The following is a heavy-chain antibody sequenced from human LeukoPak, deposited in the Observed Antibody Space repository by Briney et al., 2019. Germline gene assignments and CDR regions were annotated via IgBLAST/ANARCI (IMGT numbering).Heavy chain of an antibody. CDR1: GFTFSSYS. V-gene: IGHV3-30*02. CDR2: IRHDGSNK. D-gene: IGHD3-10*01. J-gene: IGHJ4*02. CDR3: ARGLTGSYAFDY. Sequence: GGSLRLSCAASGFTFSSYSMNWVRQAPGKGLDWVAFIRHDGSNKYYADSVKGRFTISRDSANNVLFLQMNSLRAEDTAMYYCARGLTGSYAFDYWGQGTLVTVSS.